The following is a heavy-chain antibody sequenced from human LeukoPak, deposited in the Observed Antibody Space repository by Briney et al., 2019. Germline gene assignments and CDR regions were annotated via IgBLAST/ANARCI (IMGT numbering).Heavy chain of an antibody. CDR1: GFTFSSYS. J-gene: IGHJ5*02. D-gene: IGHD2-2*01. CDR2: ISSSSSYI. CDR3: ARDERVVVVPAAAMRRGWFDP. Sequence: PGGSLRLSCAASGFTFSSYSMNWVRQAPGKGLEWVSSISSSSSYIYYADSVEGRFTISRDNAKNSLYLQMNSLRAEDTAVYYCARDERVVVVPAAAMRRGWFDPWGQGTLVTVSS. V-gene: IGHV3-21*01.